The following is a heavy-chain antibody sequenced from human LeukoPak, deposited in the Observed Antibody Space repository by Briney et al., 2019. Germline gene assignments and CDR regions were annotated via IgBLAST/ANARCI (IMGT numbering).Heavy chain of an antibody. Sequence: SVKVSCKASGGTFSSYAISWVRQAPGQGLEWMGGIIPIFGTANYAQKFQGRVTITADESTSTAYMELSSLRSEGTAVYYCARDRGTPPGSYNWFDPWGQGTLVTVSS. D-gene: IGHD3-10*01. V-gene: IGHV1-69*13. CDR3: ARDRGTPPGSYNWFDP. J-gene: IGHJ5*02. CDR2: IIPIFGTA. CDR1: GGTFSSYA.